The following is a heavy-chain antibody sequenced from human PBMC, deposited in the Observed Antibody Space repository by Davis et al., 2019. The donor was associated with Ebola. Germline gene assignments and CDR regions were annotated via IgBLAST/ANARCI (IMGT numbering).Heavy chain of an antibody. V-gene: IGHV3-21*01. J-gene: IGHJ6*02. D-gene: IGHD2-15*01. CDR2: ISVTTSYI. Sequence: GESLKISCAASGISITRNTMNWVRQAPGKGLEWVSSISVTTSYIYYADSVKGRFTISRDNAAVYLQMNSLRVEDTAVYYCARGPWENGYCGGGNCYSYGMDVWGQGTTVTVSS. CDR3: ARGPWENGYCGGGNCYSYGMDV. CDR1: GISITRNT.